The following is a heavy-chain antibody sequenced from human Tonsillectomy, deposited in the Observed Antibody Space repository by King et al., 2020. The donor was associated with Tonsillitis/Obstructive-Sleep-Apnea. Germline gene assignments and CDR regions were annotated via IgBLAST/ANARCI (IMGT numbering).Heavy chain of an antibody. CDR3: VTVRAARTRDFDY. Sequence: VQLVESGGGLVQPGGSLRLSCSASGFTFSNYDMYWVRQTPGKGLDYVSSSSGNGVGTYYADFVKGRFIISRDNSKNRLYLQMSSLRADDTSVYYCVTVRAARTRDFDYWGQGTLVTVSS. CDR2: SSGNGVGT. CDR1: GFTFSNYD. J-gene: IGHJ4*02. D-gene: IGHD6-25*01. V-gene: IGHV3-64D*06.